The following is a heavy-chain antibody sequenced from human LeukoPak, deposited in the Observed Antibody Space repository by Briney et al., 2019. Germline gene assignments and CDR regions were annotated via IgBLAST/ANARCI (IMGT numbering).Heavy chain of an antibody. Sequence: ASVKVSCKASGYTFTSYGISWVRQAPGQGLEWMGWISAYNGNTNYAQELQGRVTMTTDTSTSTAYMELRSLRSDDTAVYYCARLGYCSSTSCHPRYYYYYMDVWGKGTTVTVSS. CDR3: ARLGYCSSTSCHPRYYYYYMDV. V-gene: IGHV1-18*01. J-gene: IGHJ6*03. D-gene: IGHD2-2*01. CDR1: GYTFTSYG. CDR2: ISAYNGNT.